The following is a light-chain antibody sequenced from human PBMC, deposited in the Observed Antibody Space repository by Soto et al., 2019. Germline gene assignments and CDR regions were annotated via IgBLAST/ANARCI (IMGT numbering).Light chain of an antibody. Sequence: DIVLTQSPGTLSLSPGDRATLSCRASQSVSTSYLARYQQKPGQAPRLLIYGASSRATGIPDRFSGSGSGTDFTLTISGLEPEDFAVYYCQQYGNSRGTFGQGTKVDIK. V-gene: IGKV3-20*01. J-gene: IGKJ1*01. CDR3: QQYGNSRGT. CDR1: QSVSTSY. CDR2: GAS.